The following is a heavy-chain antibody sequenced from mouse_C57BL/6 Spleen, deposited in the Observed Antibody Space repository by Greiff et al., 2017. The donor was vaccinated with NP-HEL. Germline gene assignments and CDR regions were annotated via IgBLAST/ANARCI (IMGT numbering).Heavy chain of an antibody. CDR2: INPNNGGT. CDR3: ARRLYGSRYWYFDV. D-gene: IGHD1-1*01. V-gene: IGHV1-18*01. J-gene: IGHJ1*03. CDR1: GYTFTDYN. Sequence: EVQLQQSGPELVKPGASVKIPCKASGYTFTDYNMDWVKQSHGKSLEWIGDINPNNGGTIYNQKFKGKATLTVDKSSSTAYMELRSLTSEDTAVYYCARRLYGSRYWYFDVWGTGTTVTVSS.